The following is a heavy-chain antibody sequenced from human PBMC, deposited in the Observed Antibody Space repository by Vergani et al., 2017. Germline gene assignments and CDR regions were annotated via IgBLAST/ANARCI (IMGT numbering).Heavy chain of an antibody. CDR3: AREIMGQLVGFGWFDP. V-gene: IGHV3-30*02. CDR1: GFPFSTYG. CDR2: IQKDGIDK. D-gene: IGHD6-6*01. J-gene: IGHJ5*02. Sequence: QVQLVESGGGVVQPGESLRLSCAASGFPFSTYGMHWVRQAPGKGLEWVAFIQKDGIDKFYADSVRGRFTISRDISKNTLYLEMNSLRAEDTAVYYCAREIMGQLVGFGWFDPWGQGTLVTVSS.